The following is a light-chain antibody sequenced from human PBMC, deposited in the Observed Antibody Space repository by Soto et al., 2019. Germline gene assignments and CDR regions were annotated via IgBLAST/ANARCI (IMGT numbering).Light chain of an antibody. CDR3: QQDDNGST. J-gene: IGKJ1*01. V-gene: IGKV1-5*03. CDR1: QSISSW. CDR2: KAS. Sequence: DIQMTQSPSTLSASVGDRVTITCRASQSISSWLAWYQQRTGKAPKLLIYKASSLESGVPSRFSGSGSGTEFHLTISSLQPDDSATYYCQQDDNGSTFGEGTKVEI.